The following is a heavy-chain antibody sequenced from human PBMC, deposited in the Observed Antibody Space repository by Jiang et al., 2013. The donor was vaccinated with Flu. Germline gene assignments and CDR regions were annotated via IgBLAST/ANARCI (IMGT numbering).Heavy chain of an antibody. CDR1: GGSISSYY. V-gene: IGHV4-4*09. CDR2: IYTSGST. J-gene: IGHJ6*03. CDR3: ARGRRYFDWLSPXMDV. D-gene: IGHD3-9*01. Sequence: LLKPSETLSLTCTVSGGSISSYYWSWIRQPPGKGLEWIGYIYTSGSTNYNPSLKSRVTISVDTSKNQFSLKLSSVTAADTAVYYCARGRRYFDWLSPXMDVWGKGTTVTVSS.